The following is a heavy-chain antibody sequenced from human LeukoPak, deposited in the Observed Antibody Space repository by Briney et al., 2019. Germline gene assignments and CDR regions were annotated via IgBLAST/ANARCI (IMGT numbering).Heavy chain of an antibody. J-gene: IGHJ3*02. V-gene: IGHV4-39*01. CDR3: ARRHAHPLAGDNSQFAFYI. CDR1: GCPISSSWYY. CDR2: NYYSEST. Sequence: WETLSLTCTVSGCPISSSWYYWVRLRQPPGKGLEWIGKNYYSESTYYNLFLKSRVTISVDPSKNQFSLKLSSVTAADTAVYYCARRHAHPLAGDNSQFAFYIWGQGTMVTVSS. D-gene: IGHD4-23*01.